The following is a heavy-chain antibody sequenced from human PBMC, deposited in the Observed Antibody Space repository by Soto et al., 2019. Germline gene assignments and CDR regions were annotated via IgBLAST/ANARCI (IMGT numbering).Heavy chain of an antibody. D-gene: IGHD3-10*01. CDR2: IFFTGPT. Sequence: QVQLQESGPGLVKPSGTLSLICIVSGDSVTFGHHYWSWIRQPPGKGLEWIGHIFFTGPTNYRPAPKSRGTVPVDSSKSKFSLTPTSVPAADSAILYCARAPSDSAGSSLGRRMDVWGQGTTVTVSS. J-gene: IGHJ6*02. V-gene: IGHV4-61*01. CDR3: ARAPSDSAGSSLGRRMDV. CDR1: GDSVTFGHHY.